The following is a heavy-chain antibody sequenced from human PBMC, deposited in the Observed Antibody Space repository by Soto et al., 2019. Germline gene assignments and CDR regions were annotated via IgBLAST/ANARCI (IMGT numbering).Heavy chain of an antibody. J-gene: IGHJ1*01. V-gene: IGHV3-74*01. CDR1: GFTFRKFW. CDR3: SIQDCTNDVCLEAAVTVGGALES. D-gene: IGHD2-8*01. Sequence: EVQLVQSGGGLAQPGKSLRLSCAASGFTFRKFWMHWVRQVPGKGPVWVSYISSDGTTTDYADSVKGRFTISRDNAKDTLYLQMDSLIAEGTAVYYCSIQDCTNDVCLEAAVTVGGALESWGQGTLVTVSS. CDR2: ISSDGTTT.